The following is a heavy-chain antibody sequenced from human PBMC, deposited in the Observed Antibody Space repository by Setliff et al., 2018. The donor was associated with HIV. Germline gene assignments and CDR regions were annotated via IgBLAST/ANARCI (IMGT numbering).Heavy chain of an antibody. Sequence: ASVKVSCKASGYSLTSYSINWVRQAPGKGLEWMGYINTNTGNPTYGQGFTGRFVLSVDTPVSTAYLQIFSLKTEDTAVYYCTRDHTPPPNYDFWSGQIDLRNIFYYMDVWGTGSQVTVSS. CDR2: INTNTGNP. CDR1: GYSLTSYS. D-gene: IGHD3-3*01. V-gene: IGHV7-4-1*01. CDR3: TRDHTPPPNYDFWSGQIDLRNIFYYMDV. J-gene: IGHJ6*03.